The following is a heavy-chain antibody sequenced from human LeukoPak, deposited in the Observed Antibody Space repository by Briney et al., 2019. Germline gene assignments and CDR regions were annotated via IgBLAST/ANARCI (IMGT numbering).Heavy chain of an antibody. CDR2: ISSSSSYI. Sequence: PGGSLRLSCAASGFTFSSYSMNWVRQAPGKGLEWVSSISSSSSYIYYADSVKGRFTISRDNAKNSLYLQMNSLRAEDTAVYYCARERCSGGSCFYDYWSQGTLVTVSS. J-gene: IGHJ4*02. CDR3: ARERCSGGSCFYDY. D-gene: IGHD2-15*01. V-gene: IGHV3-21*01. CDR1: GFTFSSYS.